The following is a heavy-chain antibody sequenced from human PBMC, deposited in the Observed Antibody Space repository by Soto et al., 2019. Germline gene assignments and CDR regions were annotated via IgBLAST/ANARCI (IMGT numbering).Heavy chain of an antibody. V-gene: IGHV3-33*01. CDR3: ARDYGEGQH. Sequence: QVQLVESGGGVVQPGRSLRLSCAASGFTFSSYGMHWVRQAPGKGLEWVAVIWYDGSNKYYADSVKGRFTISRDNSKNTLYLQMSSLRAEDTAVYYCARDYGEGQHWGQGTLVTVSS. D-gene: IGHD3-10*01. CDR2: IWYDGSNK. CDR1: GFTFSSYG. J-gene: IGHJ1*01.